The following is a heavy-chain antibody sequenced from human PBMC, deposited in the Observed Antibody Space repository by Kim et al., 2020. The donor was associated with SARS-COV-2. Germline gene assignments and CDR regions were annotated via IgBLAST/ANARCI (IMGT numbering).Heavy chain of an antibody. J-gene: IGHJ4*02. Sequence: GGSLRLSCAASGFTFSSYGMHWVRQAPGKGLEWVAVISYDGSNKYYADSVKGRFTISRDNSKNTLYLQMNSLRAEDTAVYYCARSEVPNSSSQLLFDYWGQGTLVTVSS. V-gene: IGHV3-30*03. CDR2: ISYDGSNK. CDR3: ARSEVPNSSSQLLFDY. D-gene: IGHD6-13*01. CDR1: GFTFSSYG.